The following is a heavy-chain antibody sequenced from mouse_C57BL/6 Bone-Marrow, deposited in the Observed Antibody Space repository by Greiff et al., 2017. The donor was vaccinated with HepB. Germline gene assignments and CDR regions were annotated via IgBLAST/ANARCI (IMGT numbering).Heavy chain of an antibody. CDR3: ARLPNYAMDY. Sequence: EVQLQQSGPELVKPGASVKISCKASGYTFTDYYMNWVKQSHGKSLEWIGDINPNNGGTSYNQKFKGKATLTVDKSSSTAYMELRSLTSEDSAVYYCARLPNYAMDYWGQGTSVTVSS. CDR1: GYTFTDYY. CDR2: INPNNGGT. J-gene: IGHJ4*01. V-gene: IGHV1-26*01.